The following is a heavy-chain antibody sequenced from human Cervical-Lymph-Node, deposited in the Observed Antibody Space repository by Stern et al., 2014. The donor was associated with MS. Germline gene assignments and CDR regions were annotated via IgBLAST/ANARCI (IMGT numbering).Heavy chain of an antibody. V-gene: IGHV1-69*06. D-gene: IGHD2-21*01. J-gene: IGHJ4*02. Sequence: VQLVESGADEKKPGSSARVSCKASGGTFANYTTSWVRQAPGQGLQWMGEIIPFFGTATYAQNFQGRVTITADTSTTTASMELSSLRSEDTAVYYCARYSGWGQGTLVIVSS. CDR3: ARYSG. CDR2: IIPFFGTA. CDR1: GGTFANYT.